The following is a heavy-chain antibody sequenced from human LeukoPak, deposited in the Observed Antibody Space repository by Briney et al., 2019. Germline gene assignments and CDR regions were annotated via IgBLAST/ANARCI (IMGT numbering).Heavy chain of an antibody. Sequence: GGSLRLSCAASGFTFDDYGMSWVRQAPGKGLGWVSGIHWNGGRVNYADSVKGRFTISRDNAKNTLYLQMNSLRAEDTALYYCARDRRQWLDRGAFDIWGQGTMVIVSS. D-gene: IGHD6-19*01. CDR1: GFTFDDYG. CDR3: ARDRRQWLDRGAFDI. CDR2: IHWNGGRV. J-gene: IGHJ3*02. V-gene: IGHV3-20*04.